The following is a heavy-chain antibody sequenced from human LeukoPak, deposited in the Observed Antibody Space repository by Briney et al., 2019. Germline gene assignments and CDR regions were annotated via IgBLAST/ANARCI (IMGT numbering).Heavy chain of an antibody. CDR2: ISAYNGNT. CDR1: GYTFTSYG. V-gene: IGHV1-18*01. D-gene: IGHD1-1*01. CDR3: ARDLGVITTGTSTPWFDP. Sequence: ASVKVSCKASGYTFTSYGISWVRQAPGQGLEWMGWISAYNGNTNYAQKLQGRVTMTTDTSTSTAYMELRSLRSDDTAVYYCARDLGVITTGTSTPWFDPWGQGTLVTVSS. J-gene: IGHJ5*02.